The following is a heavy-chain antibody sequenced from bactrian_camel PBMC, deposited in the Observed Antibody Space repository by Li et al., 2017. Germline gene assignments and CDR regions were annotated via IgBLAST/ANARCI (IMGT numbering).Heavy chain of an antibody. J-gene: IGHJ4*01. CDR2: VAQDGSA. CDR1: GYTYSSNC. CDR3: AAEQVAYSCPIRFRGARFNH. V-gene: IGHV3S53*01. Sequence: QVQLVESGGGSVQAGGSLRLSCVASGYTYSSNCMAWFRQAPGKGREGVAAVAQDGSAIYADSAQGRFTISRDPGHKDKYTLELQMDNLQPEDTARYYCAAEQVAYSCPIRFRGARFNHWGQGTQVTVS. D-gene: IGHD2*01.